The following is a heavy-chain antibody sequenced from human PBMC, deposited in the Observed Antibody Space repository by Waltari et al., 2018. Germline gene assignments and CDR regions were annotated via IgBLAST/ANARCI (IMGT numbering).Heavy chain of an antibody. CDR3: ARDRLGPCSGGSCYSSLPDAFDI. V-gene: IGHV4-59*01. CDR1: GGSISSYY. Sequence: QVQLQESGPGLVKPSETLSLTCTVSGGSISSYYWSWIRQPPGKGLEWIWYIYYSGSTNYHPSLKSRVTISVDTSKNQFSLKLSSVTAADTAVYYCARDRLGPCSGGSCYSSLPDAFDIWGQGTMVTVSS. J-gene: IGHJ3*02. CDR2: IYYSGST. D-gene: IGHD2-15*01.